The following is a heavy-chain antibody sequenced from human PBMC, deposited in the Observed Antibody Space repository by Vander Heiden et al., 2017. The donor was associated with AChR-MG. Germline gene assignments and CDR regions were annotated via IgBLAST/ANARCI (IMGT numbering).Heavy chain of an antibody. CDR2: IYWDDDK. CDR3: AHAYCSGGSCYSVRYFDL. J-gene: IGHJ2*01. Sequence: QITLKESGPTLVKPTQTLTLTFTFSGFSLSTSGVGVGWIRQPPGKALEWLALIYWDDDKRYSPSLKSRLTITKDTSKNQVVLTMTNMDPVDTATYYCAHAYCSGGSCYSVRYFDLWGRGTLVTVSS. CDR1: GFSLSTSGVG. V-gene: IGHV2-5*02. D-gene: IGHD2-15*01.